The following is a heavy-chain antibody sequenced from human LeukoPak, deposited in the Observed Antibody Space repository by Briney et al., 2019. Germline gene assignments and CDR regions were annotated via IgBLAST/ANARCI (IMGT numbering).Heavy chain of an antibody. CDR2: ISSSGSSR. J-gene: IGHJ4*02. CDR1: GFSFSDYY. Sequence: GGSLRLSCAASGFSFSDYYMSWIRQVPGKGLEWVSYISSSGSSRYYVDSVKGRFTISRDNVKNSLYLQMNTLRAEDTAVYYCARDSHNCGVDCYGPLDYWGQGTLVTVSS. V-gene: IGHV3-11*01. CDR3: ARDSHNCGVDCYGPLDY. D-gene: IGHD2-21*02.